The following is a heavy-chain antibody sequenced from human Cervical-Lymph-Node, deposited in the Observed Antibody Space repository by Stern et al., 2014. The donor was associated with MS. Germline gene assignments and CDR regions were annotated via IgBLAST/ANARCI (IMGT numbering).Heavy chain of an antibody. D-gene: IGHD3-10*01. CDR2: VIPFVGTS. CDR3: ARGSGDNWFGP. CDR1: GG. Sequence: VHLVESGAEVKKPGSSVKVSCKSSGGISWGRQAPGQGLEWMGGVIPFVGTSNYAQKFQGRVIITADTSTNTTYLHLSRLTSADTAVYYCARGSGDNWFGPWGQGTLVTVSS. J-gene: IGHJ5*02. V-gene: IGHV1-69*06.